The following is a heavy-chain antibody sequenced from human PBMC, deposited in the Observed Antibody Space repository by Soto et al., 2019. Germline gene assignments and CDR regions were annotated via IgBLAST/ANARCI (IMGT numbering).Heavy chain of an antibody. Sequence: SVKVSCKASGGTFSSYAISWVRQAPGQGLEWMGGIIPIFGTANYAQKFQGRVTITADESTSTAYMELSSLRSEDTAVYYCARNDYYGSGGHGYFDYWGQGTLVTVSS. D-gene: IGHD3-10*01. J-gene: IGHJ4*02. V-gene: IGHV1-69*13. CDR1: GGTFSSYA. CDR3: ARNDYYGSGGHGYFDY. CDR2: IIPIFGTA.